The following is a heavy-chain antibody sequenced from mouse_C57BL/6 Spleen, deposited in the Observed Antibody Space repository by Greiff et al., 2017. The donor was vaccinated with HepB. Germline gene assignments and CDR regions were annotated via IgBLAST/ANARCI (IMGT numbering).Heavy chain of an antibody. D-gene: IGHD1-1*01. J-gene: IGHJ1*03. CDR2: INPGSGGT. CDR1: GYAFTNYL. Sequence: VQLQQSGAELVRPGTSVKVSCKASGYAFTNYLIEWVKQRPGQGLEWIGVINPGSGGTNYNEKFKGKATMTADKSSSTAYMPLSSMTSEDSSVYFCARGITTGEYFDVWGTGTTVTVSS. V-gene: IGHV1-54*01. CDR3: ARGITTGEYFDV.